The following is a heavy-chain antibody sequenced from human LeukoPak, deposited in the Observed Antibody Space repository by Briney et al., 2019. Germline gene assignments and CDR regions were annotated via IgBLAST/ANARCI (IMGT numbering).Heavy chain of an antibody. Sequence: ASVKVSCKASGYTFTGYYIHWVRQAPGQGLEWMGWINPNINGTNYAQKFQGRVTMTGDRSISTAYMELSRLRSDDTAVYYCARGLWFGDNHYFDYWGQGTLVTVSS. CDR2: INPNINGT. V-gene: IGHV1-2*02. D-gene: IGHD3-10*01. CDR3: ARGLWFGDNHYFDY. J-gene: IGHJ4*01. CDR1: GYTFTGYY.